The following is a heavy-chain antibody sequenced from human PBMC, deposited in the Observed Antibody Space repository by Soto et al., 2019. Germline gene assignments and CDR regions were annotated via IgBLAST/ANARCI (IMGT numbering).Heavy chain of an antibody. V-gene: IGHV5-10-1*01. CDR1: GYSFTSYW. D-gene: IGHD5-12*01. J-gene: IGHJ6*02. Sequence: GESLKISCKGSGYSFTSYWISWVRQMPGKGLEWMGRIDPSDSYTNYSPSFQDHVTISADKSISTAYLQWSSLKASDTAMYYCASQLRGYIGYDYVHYYVMDVCGQGTTVTVS. CDR2: IDPSDSYT. CDR3: ASQLRGYIGYDYVHYYVMDV.